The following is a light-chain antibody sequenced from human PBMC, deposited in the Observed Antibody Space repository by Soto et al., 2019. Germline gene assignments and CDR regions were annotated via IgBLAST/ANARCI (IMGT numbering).Light chain of an antibody. CDR3: QQYGSSPRT. J-gene: IGKJ1*01. Sequence: EIVLTQSPGTLSLSPGERATLSCRASQSFSSNYLAWYQQKPGQAPRLLIYGGSSRATGTPARFSGSGSGTDFTLTISRLEPEDFAVYYCQQYGSSPRTFGQGTKVEIK. CDR1: QSFSSNY. CDR2: GGS. V-gene: IGKV3-20*01.